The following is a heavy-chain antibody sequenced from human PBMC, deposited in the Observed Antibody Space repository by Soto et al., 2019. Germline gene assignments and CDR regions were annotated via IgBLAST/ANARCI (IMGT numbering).Heavy chain of an antibody. V-gene: IGHV3-72*01. Sequence: PGGSLRLSCAASGFTFSDRYMDWVRQAPGKGLEWVGRTKNKANSYTIEYAASVKGRFTISRDDSRNSVYLQMNSLKTDDTAVYYCTIEGAYPGPDFDYWGQGTLVTVYS. CDR1: GFTFSDRY. J-gene: IGHJ4*02. CDR2: TKNKANSYTI. CDR3: TIEGAYPGPDFDY. D-gene: IGHD3-16*01.